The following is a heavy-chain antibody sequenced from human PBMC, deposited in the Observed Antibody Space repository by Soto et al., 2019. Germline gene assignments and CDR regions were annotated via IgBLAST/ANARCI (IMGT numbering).Heavy chain of an antibody. CDR1: GGSFSGSY. CDR3: ARVYGYFYYYYMDI. D-gene: IGHD3-16*01. V-gene: IGHV4-34*01. Sequence: QVQLQQWGAGLLKPSETLSLTCAVYGGSFSGSYWSWIRQSPGQGLGWIGEINQSAETNYNPPLKSRVTISIDTSENQFSLNLRSVTAADTAVYYCARVYGYFYYYYMDIWGKGTTVTVSS. J-gene: IGHJ6*03. CDR2: INQSAET.